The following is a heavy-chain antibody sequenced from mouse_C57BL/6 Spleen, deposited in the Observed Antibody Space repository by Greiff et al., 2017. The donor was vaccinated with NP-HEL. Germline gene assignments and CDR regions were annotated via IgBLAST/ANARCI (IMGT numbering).Heavy chain of an antibody. CDR2: ISSGSSTS. CDR3: ATNDYEGNYFDD. V-gene: IGHV5-17*01. J-gene: IGHJ2*01. CDR1: GFTFSDYG. D-gene: IGHD2-4*01. Sequence: EVKLVESGGGLVKPGGSLKLSCAASGFTFSDYGMHWVRQAPEKGLEWVAYISSGSSTSYYADTVKGRFTISRDNAKNTLFLQMTSLRSEDTAMYYCATNDYEGNYFDDWGQGTTLTVSS.